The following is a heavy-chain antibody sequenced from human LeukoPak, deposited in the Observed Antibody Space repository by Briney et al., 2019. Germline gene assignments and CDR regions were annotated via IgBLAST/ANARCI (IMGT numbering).Heavy chain of an antibody. Sequence: GGSLRLSCAASGFTFSSYAMSWVRQAPGRGLEWVSAISGSGGSTYYADSVKGRLTISRDNSKNTLSLKMNSLRAEDTAVYCCAKIGRGPRITMVRGVYNFDYWGQGTLVTVSS. D-gene: IGHD3-10*01. CDR2: ISGSGGST. V-gene: IGHV3-23*01. CDR1: GFTFSSYA. J-gene: IGHJ4*02. CDR3: AKIGRGPRITMVRGVYNFDY.